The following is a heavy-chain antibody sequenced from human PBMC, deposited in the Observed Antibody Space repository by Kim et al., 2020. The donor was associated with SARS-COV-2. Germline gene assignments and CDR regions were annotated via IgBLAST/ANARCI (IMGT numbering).Heavy chain of an antibody. CDR3: AKDESSITMVRGVIYYFDY. Sequence: GRFTISRDNSKNTLYLQMNSLRAEDTAVYYCAKDESSITMVRGVIYYFDYWGQGTLVTVSS. D-gene: IGHD3-10*01. V-gene: IGHV3-23*01. J-gene: IGHJ4*02.